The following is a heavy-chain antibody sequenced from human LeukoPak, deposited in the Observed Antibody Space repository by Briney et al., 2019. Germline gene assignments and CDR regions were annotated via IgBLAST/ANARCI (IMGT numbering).Heavy chain of an antibody. J-gene: IGHJ4*02. V-gene: IGHV3-9*01. Sequence: GGSLRLSCAASGSTFDDYAMHWVRQAPGKGLEWVSGISWNSGSIGHADSVKGRFTISRDNAKNSLYLQMNSLRAEDTALYYCAKGVGDYWGQGTLVTVSS. CDR2: ISWNSGSI. CDR1: GSTFDDYA. D-gene: IGHD1-26*01. CDR3: AKGVGDY.